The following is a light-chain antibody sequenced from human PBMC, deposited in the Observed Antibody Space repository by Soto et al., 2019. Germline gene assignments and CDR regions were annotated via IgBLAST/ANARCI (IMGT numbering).Light chain of an antibody. J-gene: IGLJ2*01. CDR3: SSYTSSSTRV. CDR1: SSDVGGYNY. V-gene: IGLV2-14*01. Sequence: QSALTQPASVSGSPGQSITISCTGTSSDVGGYNYVSWYQQHPGKAPKLMIYHVSNRPSGVSNRFSGSKSDNTASLTISGLQAKDEADYYCSSYTSSSTRVFGGGTKLTVL. CDR2: HVS.